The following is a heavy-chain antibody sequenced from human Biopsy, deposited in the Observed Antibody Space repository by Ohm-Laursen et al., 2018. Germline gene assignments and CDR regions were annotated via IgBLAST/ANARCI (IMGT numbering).Heavy chain of an antibody. D-gene: IGHD1-26*01. CDR1: GGSPFTDSITRYY. Sequence: SETLSLTCTVVSGGSPFTDSITRYYWNWISQSPGKGLEWIGVVYYTGTTTYNPSFKSRVTLSMDTSNNQVSLRLLSVTAADTAVYFCARDLHGRGPNWGASTGVFDLWGHGTAVTVSS. V-gene: IGHV4-59*12. CDR2: VYYTGTT. J-gene: IGHJ3*01. CDR3: ARDLHGRGPNWGASTGVFDL.